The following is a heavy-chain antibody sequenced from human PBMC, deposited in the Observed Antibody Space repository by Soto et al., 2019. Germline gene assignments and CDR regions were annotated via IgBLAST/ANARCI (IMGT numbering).Heavy chain of an antibody. D-gene: IGHD1-1*01. J-gene: IGHJ3*02. Sequence: PXXTLSLPCTVSGGSISRYYWRWILQPPGKGLEWIGYIYYSGSTNYNPSLKSRVTISVDTSKNQFSLKLSSVTAADTAVYYCARDPTGTTAFDIWGQGTMVTVSS. CDR2: IYYSGST. V-gene: IGHV4-59*01. CDR3: ARDPTGTTAFDI. CDR1: GGSISRYY.